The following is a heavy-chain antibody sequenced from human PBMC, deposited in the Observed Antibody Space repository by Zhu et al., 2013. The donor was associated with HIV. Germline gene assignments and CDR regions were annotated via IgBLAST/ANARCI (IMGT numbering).Heavy chain of an antibody. V-gene: IGHV1-69*01. D-gene: IGHD3-9*01. Sequence: QVQLVQSGAEVKKPGSSVKVSCKASGGTFSSYAISWVRQAPGQGLEWMGGIIPIFGTANYAQKFQGRVTITADESTSTAYMELSSLRSEDTAVYYCARYQLRYFDWLYAFDIWGQGTMVTVSS. CDR1: GGTFSSYA. J-gene: IGHJ3*02. CDR3: ARYQLRYFDWLYAFDI. CDR2: IIPIFGTA.